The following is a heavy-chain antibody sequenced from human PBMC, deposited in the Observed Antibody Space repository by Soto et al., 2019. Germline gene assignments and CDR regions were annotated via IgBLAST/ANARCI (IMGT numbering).Heavy chain of an antibody. CDR2: IIPIFGTA. CDR1: GGTFSSYA. CDR3: ARAWRGGSGSYYLRTYYYYGMDV. Sequence: QVQLVQSGAEVKKPGSSVKVSCKASGGTFSSYAISWVRQAPGQGLEWMGGIIPIFGTANYAQKFQGRVTITADESTSTADMERSSLRSEDTAVYYCARAWRGGSGSYYLRTYYYYGMDVWGKGTTVTVSS. D-gene: IGHD3-10*01. V-gene: IGHV1-69*01. J-gene: IGHJ6*04.